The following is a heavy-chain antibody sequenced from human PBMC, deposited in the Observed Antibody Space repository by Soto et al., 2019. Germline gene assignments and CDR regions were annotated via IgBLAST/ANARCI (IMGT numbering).Heavy chain of an antibody. CDR2: FIRVSGPV. D-gene: IGHD2-15*01. CDR1: GGTFSSFT. Sequence: QVQLVQSGAEVKKPGSSVKVSCKASGGTFSSFTISWVRQAPGQGLEWMGGFIRVSGPVHYAQQFQGRVTLTADESSNTTYMELSSLRSADTAVYYCAKMICSGGSCYSGWFDPWGQGTLVIVAS. V-gene: IGHV1-69*01. CDR3: AKMICSGGSCYSGWFDP. J-gene: IGHJ5*02.